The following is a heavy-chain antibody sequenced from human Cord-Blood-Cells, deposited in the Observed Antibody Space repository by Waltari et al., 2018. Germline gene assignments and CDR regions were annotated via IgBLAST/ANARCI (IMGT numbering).Heavy chain of an antibody. V-gene: IGHV3-23*01. CDR1: GFTFSSYA. J-gene: IGHJ2*01. CDR3: ARKHGRDIVVVVAAMRQPYWYFDL. Sequence: EVQLLESGGGLVQPGGSLRLSCAASGFTFSSYAMSWVRQAPGKGLEWVSAISGSGGSTYYADSVKGRFTISRDNSKNTLYLQMNSLRAEDTAVYYCARKHGRDIVVVVAAMRQPYWYFDLWGRGTLVTVSS. D-gene: IGHD2-15*01. CDR2: ISGSGGST.